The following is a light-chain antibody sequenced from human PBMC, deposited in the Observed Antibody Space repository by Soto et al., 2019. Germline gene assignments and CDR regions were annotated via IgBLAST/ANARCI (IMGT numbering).Light chain of an antibody. J-gene: IGLJ1*01. Sequence: QSVLTQPASVSGSPGQSITVSCTGTSSDVGGYNYVSWYQQHPGKAPKLMIYDVSNRPSGVSNRFSGSKSGNTASLTISGLHAEDEADYYCTSYEGSSTYVSGTGTKVTVL. CDR2: DVS. CDR1: SSDVGGYNY. CDR3: TSYEGSSTYV. V-gene: IGLV2-14*01.